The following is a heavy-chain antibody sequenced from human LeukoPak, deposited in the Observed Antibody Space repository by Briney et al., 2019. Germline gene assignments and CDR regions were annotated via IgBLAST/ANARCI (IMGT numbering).Heavy chain of an antibody. D-gene: IGHD1-26*01. Sequence: PSETLSLTCTVSGGSISSYYWSWIRQPPGKGLEWIGYIYYSGSTNYNPSLKSRVTISVDTSKNQFSLKLSSVTAADTAVYYCARVSGATGYGMDVWGQGTTVTVSS. CDR3: ARVSGATGYGMDV. CDR1: GGSISSYY. CDR2: IYYSGST. J-gene: IGHJ6*02. V-gene: IGHV4-59*01.